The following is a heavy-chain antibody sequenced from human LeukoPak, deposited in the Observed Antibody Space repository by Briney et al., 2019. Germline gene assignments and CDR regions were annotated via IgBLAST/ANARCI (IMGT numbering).Heavy chain of an antibody. D-gene: IGHD3-22*01. CDR3: ASSNYYDSSGSPRVDY. CDR2: ISSSGSTI. CDR1: GFTLSDYY. V-gene: IGHV3-11*01. J-gene: IGHJ4*02. Sequence: GGSLRLSCAASGFTLSDYYMSWIRQAPGKGLEWVSYISSSGSTIYYADSVKGRFTISRDNAKNSLYLQMDSLRAEDTAVYYCASSNYYDSSGSPRVDYWGQGTLVTVSS.